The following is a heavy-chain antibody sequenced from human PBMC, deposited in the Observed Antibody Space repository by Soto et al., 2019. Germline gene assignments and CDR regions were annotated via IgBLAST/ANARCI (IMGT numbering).Heavy chain of an antibody. J-gene: IGHJ5*02. CDR3: ARDGETTAGWFDP. V-gene: IGHV4-31*03. Sequence: PSETLSLTCTVSGGSISSGGYYWSWIRQHPGKGLEWIGYIYYSGSTYYNPSLKSRVTISVDTSKNQFSLKLSSVTAADTAVYYCARDGETTAGWFDPWGQGTLVTVSS. CDR1: GGSISSGGYY. D-gene: IGHD4-4*01. CDR2: IYYSGST.